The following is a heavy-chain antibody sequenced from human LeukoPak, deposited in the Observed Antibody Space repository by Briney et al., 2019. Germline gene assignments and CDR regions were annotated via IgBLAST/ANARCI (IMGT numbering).Heavy chain of an antibody. D-gene: IGHD6-13*01. J-gene: IGHJ4*02. CDR1: GFTLSSYT. Sequence: GGSLRLSCAASGFTLSSYTMNWVRQAPGKGLEWVSSISSSSLYIYYADSVKGRFTISRDNAKNSLFLQMSSLRAEDTAVYYCASLGGGSSSWYPHYDYWGQGTLVTVSS. CDR3: ASLGGGSSSWYPHYDY. CDR2: ISSSSLYI. V-gene: IGHV3-21*01.